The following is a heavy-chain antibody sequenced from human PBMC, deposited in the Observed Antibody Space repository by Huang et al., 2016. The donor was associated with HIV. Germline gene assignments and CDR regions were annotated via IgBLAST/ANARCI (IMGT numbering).Heavy chain of an antibody. CDR2: ISHDGFNK. J-gene: IGHJ4*02. CDR1: GFTFSDYG. V-gene: IGHV3-30*18. D-gene: IGHD5-12*01. Sequence: QVQLVESGGGVVQPGRSLTLSCAASGFTFSDYGMHWVRQAPGKGLEWVARISHDGFNKFDRKTVKGLFTVSRYSSKNTLFLEMNNLRVEDTTVYYGAKRKFAGYVSDTFDYWGPGTLVAVSA. CDR3: AKRKFAGYVSDTFDY.